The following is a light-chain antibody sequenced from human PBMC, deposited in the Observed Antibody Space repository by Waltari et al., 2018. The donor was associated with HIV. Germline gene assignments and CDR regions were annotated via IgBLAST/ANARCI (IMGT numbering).Light chain of an antibody. J-gene: IGLJ3*02. CDR3: AAWDDSLNGWV. Sequence: QSVLTQPPSASGTPGQRVTISCSGSRSNIGSNTVSWYQQLPGTAPKLFIYSNNQRPPGVPDLFSGSKSGTSASLAISGLQSEDEADYYCAAWDDSLNGWVFGGGTKLTVV. CDR2: SNN. CDR1: RSNIGSNT. V-gene: IGLV1-44*01.